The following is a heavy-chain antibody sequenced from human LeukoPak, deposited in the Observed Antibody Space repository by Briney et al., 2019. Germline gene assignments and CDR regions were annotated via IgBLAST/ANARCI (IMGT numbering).Heavy chain of an antibody. V-gene: IGHV6-1*01. Sequence: SQTLSLTCAISGDSVSSNSAAWNWIRQSPSRGLEWLGRTYYRSSWYNDYTLSLRGRITVGPDTSKNQFSLQLNSVSPEDTAVYYCARQGRSGASYSGLDSWGQGTLVTVSS. CDR1: GDSVSSNSAA. CDR2: TYYRSSWYN. D-gene: IGHD1-26*01. CDR3: ARQGRSGASYSGLDS. J-gene: IGHJ4*02.